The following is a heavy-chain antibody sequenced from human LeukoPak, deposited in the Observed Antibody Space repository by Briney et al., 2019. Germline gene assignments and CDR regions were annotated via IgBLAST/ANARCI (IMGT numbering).Heavy chain of an antibody. J-gene: IGHJ4*02. CDR2: VYYSGST. Sequence: SETLSLTCTFSDGDIYTSPYYWGWIRHPPGKGLEWIGSVYYSGSTYYNPSLKSRVTISIDTSKKQFSLKVNSVTAADTAVYYCARFFKGGDNGDYSDYWGQGTLVTVSS. V-gene: IGHV4-39*01. D-gene: IGHD4-17*01. CDR3: ARFFKGGDNGDYSDY. CDR1: DGDIYTSPYY.